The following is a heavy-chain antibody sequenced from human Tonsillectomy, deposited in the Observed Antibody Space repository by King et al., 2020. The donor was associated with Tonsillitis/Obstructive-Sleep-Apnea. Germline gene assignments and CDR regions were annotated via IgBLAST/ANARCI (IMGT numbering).Heavy chain of an antibody. J-gene: IGHJ4*02. D-gene: IGHD5-12*01. CDR1: GYTLTELS. CDR2: FGPEDGET. CDR3: ATGDIVATMVGSD. Sequence: QLVQSGAEVKNPGASVKVSGKVSGYTLTELSMHLVRQAPGKGLEWMVGFGPEDGETIYAQKFQGRVTMTEDTSTDTAYMERSSLRSEDTAVYYCATGDIVATMVGSDWGQGTLVTVSS. V-gene: IGHV1-24*01.